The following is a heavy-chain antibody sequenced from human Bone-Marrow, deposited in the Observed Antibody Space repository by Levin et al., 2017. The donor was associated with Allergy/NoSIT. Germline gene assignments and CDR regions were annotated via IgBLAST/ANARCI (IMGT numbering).Heavy chain of an antibody. CDR1: GFTVSSIY. V-gene: IGHV3-53*01. CDR2: IYTGGNT. Sequence: GGSLRLSCAASGFTVSSIYMTWVRQAPGKGLEWVSIIYTGGNTYYADSVKGRFTISRDNSKNTVYLQMNSLRAEDTAVYYCARDLMYTGNYCQGGSDYWGQGTLVTVSS. J-gene: IGHJ4*02. D-gene: IGHD1-26*01. CDR3: ARDLMYTGNYCQGGSDY.